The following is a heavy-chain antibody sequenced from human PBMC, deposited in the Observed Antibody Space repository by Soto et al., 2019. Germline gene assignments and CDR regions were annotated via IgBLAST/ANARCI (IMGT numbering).Heavy chain of an antibody. CDR1: GFSFSNYK. J-gene: IGHJ4*02. Sequence: VQLVESGGGLVQPGGSLRLSCAASGFSFSNYKMNWVRQAPGKGLEWISYITSSGGAVFYADSVKGRFTISRDNAKDSLFLQMNSLRVEDTAVYYCARGDCSSTCYIGYWGQGARVTVSS. D-gene: IGHD2-2*02. CDR3: ARGDCSSTCYIGY. CDR2: ITSSGGAV. V-gene: IGHV3-48*03.